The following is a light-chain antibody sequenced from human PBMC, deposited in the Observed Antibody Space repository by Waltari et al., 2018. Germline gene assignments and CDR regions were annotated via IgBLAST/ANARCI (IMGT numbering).Light chain of an antibody. J-gene: IGLJ2*01. CDR3: QSYDSSLSGVV. V-gene: IGLV1-40*01. CDR2: GSI. Sequence: YQQLPGLSPNPLIYGSINRPAGVPDRCSGSKSGTSASLAITGLQAEDEAEYYCQSYDSSLSGVVFGGGTKLTVL.